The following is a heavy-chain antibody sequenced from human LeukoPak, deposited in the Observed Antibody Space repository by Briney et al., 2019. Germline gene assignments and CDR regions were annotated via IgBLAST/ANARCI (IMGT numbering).Heavy chain of an antibody. CDR2: IYTSVST. J-gene: IGHJ6*03. V-gene: IGHV4-4*09. D-gene: IGHD1-1*01. Sequence: SETLSLTCSVSAGSFDSKYWSWIRQPPGKGLEWIGYIYTSVSTNFNPSLRSRFAVSLDPSKNQLSRKFYSVTAADTAEYYCANYIRNDHYYMDVWGKGTTVSVSS. CDR3: ANYIRNDHYYMDV. CDR1: AGSFDSKY.